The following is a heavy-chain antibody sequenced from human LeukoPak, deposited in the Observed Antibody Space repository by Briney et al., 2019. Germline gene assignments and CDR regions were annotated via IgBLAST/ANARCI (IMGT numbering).Heavy chain of an antibody. CDR1: GFTFDDYA. CDR3: AKALSMVRGVIISY. Sequence: PGRSLRLSCAASGFTFDDYAMHWVRQAPGKGLELVSGISWNSGSIDYADSVKGRFTISRDNAKNSLYLQMNSLRAEDTALYYCAKALSMVRGVIISYWGQGILVTVSS. V-gene: IGHV3-9*01. J-gene: IGHJ4*02. CDR2: ISWNSGSI. D-gene: IGHD3-10*01.